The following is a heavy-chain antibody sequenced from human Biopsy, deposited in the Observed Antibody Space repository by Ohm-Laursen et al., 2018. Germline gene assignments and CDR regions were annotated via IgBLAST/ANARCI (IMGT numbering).Heavy chain of an antibody. Sequence: SLRLFCAASGFSFSDNYMDWVRQAPGKGLEGVGRIRDKANSYTTDYAASVKGRFTISRDDSKNSLYLQMNSLKTEDTALYYCARAGRYCSGGGCYSWFGSWGQGTLVTVSS. D-gene: IGHD2-15*01. CDR1: GFSFSDNY. J-gene: IGHJ5*01. CDR3: ARAGRYCSGGGCYSWFGS. CDR2: IRDKANSYTT. V-gene: IGHV3-72*01.